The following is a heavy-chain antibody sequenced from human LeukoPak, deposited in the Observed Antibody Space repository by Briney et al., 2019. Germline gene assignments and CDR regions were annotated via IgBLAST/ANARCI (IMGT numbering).Heavy chain of an antibody. CDR3: ARHCCSGPAKRVFDI. D-gene: IGHD2-15*01. CDR2: ISYSGNT. V-gene: IGHV4-39*01. Sequence: SETLSLTCTVSGGSIISSDYHWGWVRQPPGKGLGWIGTISYSGNTDYNPSLRSRVTISVDTSNNQFSLRLGSVTAADTAVYHCARHCCSGPAKRVFDIWGQGTMVTVSS. CDR1: GGSIISSDYH. J-gene: IGHJ3*02.